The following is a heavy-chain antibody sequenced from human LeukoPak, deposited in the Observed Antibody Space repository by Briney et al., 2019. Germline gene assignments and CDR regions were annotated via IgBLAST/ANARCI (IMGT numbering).Heavy chain of an antibody. CDR3: ARDLMVRGVVQFDY. D-gene: IGHD3-10*01. CDR1: GGSISSSSYY. V-gene: IGHV4-39*02. Sequence: PSETLSLTCTVSGGSISSSSYYWGWIRQPPGKGLEWIGSIYYSGSTYYNPSLKSRVTISVDTSKNQFSLKLSSVTAADTAVYYCARDLMVRGVVQFDYWGQGTLVTVSS. J-gene: IGHJ4*02. CDR2: IYYSGST.